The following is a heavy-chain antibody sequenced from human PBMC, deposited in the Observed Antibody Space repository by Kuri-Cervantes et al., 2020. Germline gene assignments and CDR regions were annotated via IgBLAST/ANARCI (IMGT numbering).Heavy chain of an antibody. CDR1: GYSFTSYW. CDR3: ARRRGYCDMTSCQGYYDYYGMDV. V-gene: IGHV5-51*01. Sequence: GGSLRLSCKASGYSFTSYWVVWVRQMPGKGLGWMGLIYPADSDTRYSPSLQGQVTISADKSTSTAYLRWSSLEAADTAIYYCARRRGYCDMTSCQGYYDYYGMDVWGQGTTVTVSS. D-gene: IGHD2-2*01. CDR2: IYPADSDT. J-gene: IGHJ6*02.